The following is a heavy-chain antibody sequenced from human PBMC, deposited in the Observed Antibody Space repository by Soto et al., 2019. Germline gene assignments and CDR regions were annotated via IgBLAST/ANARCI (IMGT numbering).Heavy chain of an antibody. CDR2: INGGRT. V-gene: IGHV3-23*01. CDR1: GFTFSRSD. CDR3: ATHGWDL. Sequence: EVQLLASGGGLVQPGGSLRLSCAASGFTFSRSDMSWVRQAPGKGLEWVSAINGGRTFYGDSVEGRFTVSRDDSKDTLYLQMNSLRVDDTAIYYCATHGWDLWGQGTLFTVSS. J-gene: IGHJ5*02. D-gene: IGHD6-19*01.